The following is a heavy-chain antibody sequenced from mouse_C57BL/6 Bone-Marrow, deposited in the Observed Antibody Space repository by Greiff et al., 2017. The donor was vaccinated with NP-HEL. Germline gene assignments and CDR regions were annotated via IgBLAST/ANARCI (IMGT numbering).Heavy chain of an antibody. CDR1: GYTFTSYW. V-gene: IGHV1-59*01. CDR2: IDPSDSYT. J-gene: IGHJ3*01. Sequence: QVQLQQPGAELVRPGTSVKLSCKASGYTFTSYWMHWVKQRPGQGLEWIGVIDPSDSYTNYNQKFKGKATLTVDTSSSTAYMRSSSLTYEDSAVYYCARGATMVTTDWFAYWGQGTLVTVSA. CDR3: ARGATMVTTDWFAY. D-gene: IGHD2-2*01.